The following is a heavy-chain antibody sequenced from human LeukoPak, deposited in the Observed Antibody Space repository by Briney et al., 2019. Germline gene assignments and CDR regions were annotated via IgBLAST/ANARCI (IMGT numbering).Heavy chain of an antibody. Sequence: SETLSLTCAVYGGSLSGFYWSWIRQPPGKGLEWIGSIYYSENTYYNPSLKSRVTISVDTSKNQFSLQLNSVTPEDTAVYYCARDQAAAGAFDYWGQGTLVTVSS. J-gene: IGHJ4*02. D-gene: IGHD6-13*01. CDR1: GGSLSGFY. CDR2: IYYSENT. V-gene: IGHV4-34*01. CDR3: ARDQAAAGAFDY.